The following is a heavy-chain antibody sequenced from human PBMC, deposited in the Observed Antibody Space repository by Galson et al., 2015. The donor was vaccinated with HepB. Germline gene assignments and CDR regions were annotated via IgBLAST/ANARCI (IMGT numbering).Heavy chain of an antibody. V-gene: IGHV4-4*02. J-gene: IGHJ5*02. Sequence: APLSLTCAVSGGSMNSRNWRSWVRQPPGQGLERLGEIYRSGIANYNPALTSRVTISVDTSNPPLSLELRSVTAADTAVYYRASLGYCNGSDCYRVSWGQGTLVTVSS. CDR2: IYRSGIA. D-gene: IGHD2-15*01. CDR3: ASLGYCNGSDCYRVS. CDR1: GGSMNSRNW.